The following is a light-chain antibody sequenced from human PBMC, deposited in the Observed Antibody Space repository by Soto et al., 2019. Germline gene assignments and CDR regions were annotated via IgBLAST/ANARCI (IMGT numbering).Light chain of an antibody. J-gene: IGKJ4*02. CDR1: QSVGSN. V-gene: IGKV3-15*01. Sequence: EIVMTQSPATLSVSPGERATLSCRASQSVGSNLAWYQQRPGQAPRLLIYGASTRATGIPARFSGSGSGTEFTLTISSLQSEDFATYFCHQSYSPPLTFGGGTKMEIK. CDR2: GAS. CDR3: HQSYSPPLT.